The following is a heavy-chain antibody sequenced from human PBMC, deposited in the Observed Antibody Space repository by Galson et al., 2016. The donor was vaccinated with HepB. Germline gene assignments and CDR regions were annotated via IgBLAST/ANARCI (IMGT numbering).Heavy chain of an antibody. CDR1: GFIFGNYW. Sequence: SLRLSCAASGFIFGNYWMHWVRQAPGKGLVWVSRIDSDGHSKNYADSVKGRFIIPRDNAKNTIYLQMNSLRAEDTAMYYCVRLTKMGLRRSFDYWGQGTLVTVSS. J-gene: IGHJ4*02. D-gene: IGHD5-24*01. V-gene: IGHV3-74*01. CDR2: IDSDGHSK. CDR3: VRLTKMGLRRSFDY.